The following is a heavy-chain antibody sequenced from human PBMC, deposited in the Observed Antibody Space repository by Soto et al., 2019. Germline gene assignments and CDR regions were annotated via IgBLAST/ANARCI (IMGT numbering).Heavy chain of an antibody. CDR3: ARLHGYCISSSCRGHYAMDV. V-gene: IGHV4-59*05. CDR1: GGSISTYY. J-gene: IGHJ6*02. CDR2: IYYSGST. Sequence: SETLSLTCTVSGGSISTYYWSWIRQPPGKGLEWIGSIYYSGSTYYNPSLNSRVTVSVDTSKNQFSLKVTSVTAADTAVYYCARLHGYCISSSCRGHYAMDVWGQGTTVTV. D-gene: IGHD2-2*01.